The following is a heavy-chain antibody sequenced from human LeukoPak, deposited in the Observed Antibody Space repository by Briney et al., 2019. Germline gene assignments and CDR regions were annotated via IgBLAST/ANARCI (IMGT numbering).Heavy chain of an antibody. CDR2: ISGSGGST. V-gene: IGHV3-23*01. CDR1: GFTFSNYG. D-gene: IGHD4-23*01. Sequence: GGSLRLSCAASGFTFSNYGMHWVRQAPGKGLEWVSAISGSGGSTYYADSVKGRFTISRDNSKNTLYLQMNSLRAEDTAVYYCAPQPVVLYYFDYWGQGTLVTVSS. J-gene: IGHJ4*02. CDR3: APQPVVLYYFDY.